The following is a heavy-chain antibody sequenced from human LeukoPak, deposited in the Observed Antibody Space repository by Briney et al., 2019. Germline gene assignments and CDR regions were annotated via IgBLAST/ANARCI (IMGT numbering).Heavy chain of an antibody. Sequence: GGSLRLSCAAPGFAVSSNYMTWVRQAPGRGLEWVSVIYSNGGTYYADSVKGRFTISRDNSKNTVYLQMDSLRAEDTAVYCCARGVTMMIVAPGYWGQGTLVTVSS. V-gene: IGHV3-53*01. D-gene: IGHD3-22*01. CDR1: GFAVSSNY. CDR3: ARGVTMMIVAPGY. J-gene: IGHJ4*02. CDR2: IYSNGGT.